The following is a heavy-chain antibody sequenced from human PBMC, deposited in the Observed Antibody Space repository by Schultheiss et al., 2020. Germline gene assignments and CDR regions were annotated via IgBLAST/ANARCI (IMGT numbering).Heavy chain of an antibody. Sequence: GESLKISCAASGFTFSSYSMNWVRQAPGKGLEWVSYISSSSSTIYYADSVKGRFTISRDNAKNSLYLQMNSLRDEDTAVYYCASVDTAKDGSYGMDVWGQGTTVTVSS. CDR2: ISSSSSTI. CDR1: GFTFSSYS. J-gene: IGHJ6*02. D-gene: IGHD5-18*01. V-gene: IGHV3-48*02. CDR3: ASVDTAKDGSYGMDV.